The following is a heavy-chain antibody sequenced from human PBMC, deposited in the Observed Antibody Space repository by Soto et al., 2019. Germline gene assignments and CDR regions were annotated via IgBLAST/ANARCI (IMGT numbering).Heavy chain of an antibody. Sequence: SETLSLTCTVSGGSVSSGSYYWSWIRQPPGKGLEWIGYIYYSGSTNYNPSLKSRVTISVDTSKNQFSLKLSSVTAADTAVYYCARADYGDYGAHYYYYYGMDVWGQGTTVTVSS. CDR3: ARADYGDYGAHYYYYYGMDV. J-gene: IGHJ6*02. V-gene: IGHV4-61*01. CDR1: GGSVSSGSYY. CDR2: IYYSGST. D-gene: IGHD4-17*01.